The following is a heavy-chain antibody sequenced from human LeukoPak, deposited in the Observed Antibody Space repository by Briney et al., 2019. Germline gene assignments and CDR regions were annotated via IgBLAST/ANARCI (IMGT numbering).Heavy chain of an antibody. CDR2: INPSGGST. D-gene: IGHD4-23*01. CDR3: AREGVMDYRGNSYLFDY. V-gene: IGHV1-46*01. Sequence: ASVKVSCKASGYTFTSYYMHWVRQAPGQGLEWMGIINPSGGSTSYAQKFQGRVTMTRDTSTSTVYMELSSLRSEDTAVYYCAREGVMDYRGNSYLFDYWGQGTLVTVSS. J-gene: IGHJ4*02. CDR1: GYTFTSYY.